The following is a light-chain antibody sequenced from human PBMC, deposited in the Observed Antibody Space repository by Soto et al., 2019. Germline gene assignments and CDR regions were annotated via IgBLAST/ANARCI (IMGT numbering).Light chain of an antibody. J-gene: IGKJ1*01. Sequence: EIVLTQSPGTLSLSPGERATLSCRASQSVSSAYLAWYQQKLGQAPRLLIYGSSNRATGIPDRFSGSGSGTDFTLTISRLEPEDFAVYYCQQYGSSRLTFGQGTKVEIK. CDR2: GSS. V-gene: IGKV3-20*01. CDR3: QQYGSSRLT. CDR1: QSVSSAY.